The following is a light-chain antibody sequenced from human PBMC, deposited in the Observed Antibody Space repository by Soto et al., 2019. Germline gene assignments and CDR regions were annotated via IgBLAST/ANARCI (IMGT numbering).Light chain of an antibody. Sequence: EVVMTQSPATLSVSPGERVTFSCRASQSVTTNLAWYQHKPGQSPRLLISDASTGASGIPPRFSGSGSGTEFTLTIDRLQSADFAVYYCQQYNDWPPLTFGQGTRLEIK. CDR2: DAS. CDR1: QSVTTN. V-gene: IGKV3-15*01. CDR3: QQYNDWPPLT. J-gene: IGKJ5*01.